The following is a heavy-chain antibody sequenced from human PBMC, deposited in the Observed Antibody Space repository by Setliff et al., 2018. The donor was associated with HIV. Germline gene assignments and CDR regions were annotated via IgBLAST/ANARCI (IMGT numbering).Heavy chain of an antibody. CDR2: IRYDGSNR. CDR1: GFTFSDYY. CDR3: AKDLDYYDSSGYYFDY. D-gene: IGHD3-22*01. V-gene: IGHV3-30*02. Sequence: PGGSLRLSCAASGFTFSDYYMGWVRQAPGKGLEWVAFIRYDGSNRYYADSVKGRFTISRDNSKNTLYLQMNNLRAEDTAVYYCAKDLDYYDSSGYYFDYWGQGTLVTVSS. J-gene: IGHJ4*02.